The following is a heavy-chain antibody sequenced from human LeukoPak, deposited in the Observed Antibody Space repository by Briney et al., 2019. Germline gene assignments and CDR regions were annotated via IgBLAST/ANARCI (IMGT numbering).Heavy chain of an antibody. CDR1: GFTFSSYS. CDR2: ISSSSSTI. J-gene: IGHJ4*02. D-gene: IGHD1-26*01. CDR3: AREPSRSYRYYFDY. V-gene: IGHV3-48*04. Sequence: GGSLRLSCAASGFTFSSYSMNWVRQAPGKGLEWVSYISSSSSTIYYADSVKGRFTISRDNAKNSLYLQMNSLRAEDTAVYYCAREPSRSYRYYFDYWGQGTLVTVSS.